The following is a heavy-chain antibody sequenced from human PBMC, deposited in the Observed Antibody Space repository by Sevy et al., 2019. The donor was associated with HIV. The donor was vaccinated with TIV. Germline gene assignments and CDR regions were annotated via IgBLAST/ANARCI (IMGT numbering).Heavy chain of an antibody. CDR2: ILYDSSNK. Sequence: GGSLRLSCAVSGFTFGSYGMHWVRQAPGKGLEWVAVILYDSSNKYYGDSVKGRFTISRDNSKNTLYLQMNSLRAEDTAVYYCARDCSSTKCLWGLDVWGQGTTVTVSS. CDR1: GFTFGSYG. V-gene: IGHV3-30*03. J-gene: IGHJ6*02. D-gene: IGHD2-2*01. CDR3: ARDCSSTKCLWGLDV.